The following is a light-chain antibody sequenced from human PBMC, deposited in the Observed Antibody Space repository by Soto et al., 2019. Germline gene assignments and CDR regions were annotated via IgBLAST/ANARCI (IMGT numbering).Light chain of an antibody. Sequence: IVLTQSPGTLSLSPGERATLSCRASQNFSNSHSAWYQQKPGQVPRLLIYGAFNRATGIPTRFSGSGSGTEFTLTISSLQSEDFAVYYCQQYNSWPLTFGGGTKVDIK. CDR2: GAF. CDR1: QNFSNSH. J-gene: IGKJ4*01. CDR3: QQYNSWPLT. V-gene: IGKV3D-15*01.